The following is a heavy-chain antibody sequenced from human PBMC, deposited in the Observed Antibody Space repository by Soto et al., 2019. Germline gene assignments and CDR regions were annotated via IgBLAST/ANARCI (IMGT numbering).Heavy chain of an antibody. CDR3: ARRAYYDSSGYQDAFDI. CDR1: GGSISSSSYY. Sequence: SETLSLTCTVSGGSISSSSYYWGWIRQPPGKGLEWIGSIYYSGSTYYNPSLKSRVTISVDTSKNQFSLKLSSVTAADTAVYYCARRAYYDSSGYQDAFDIWGQGTMVTVSS. CDR2: IYYSGST. J-gene: IGHJ3*02. D-gene: IGHD3-22*01. V-gene: IGHV4-39*01.